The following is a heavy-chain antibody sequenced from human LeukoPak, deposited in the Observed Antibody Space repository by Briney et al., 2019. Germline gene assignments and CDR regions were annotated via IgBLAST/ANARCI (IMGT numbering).Heavy chain of an antibody. J-gene: IGHJ3*01. Sequence: ASVKVSCKTSGYSFSTYGISWVRQPPGQGLEWMGWISAYNGNTNYAQKFQGRVTMTTDTSTSTAHLEMRSLRPDDTAVYYCARETIEAFDVWGQGTMVTVSS. V-gene: IGHV1-18*01. CDR1: GYSFSTYG. CDR3: ARETIEAFDV. D-gene: IGHD4/OR15-4a*01. CDR2: ISAYNGNT.